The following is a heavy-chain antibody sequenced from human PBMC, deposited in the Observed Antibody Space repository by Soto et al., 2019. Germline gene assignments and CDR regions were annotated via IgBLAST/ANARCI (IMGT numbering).Heavy chain of an antibody. CDR3: AKAELLWFGELSNFDY. Sequence: GGSLRLSCAASGFTFSSYAMSWVRQAPGKGLEWVSAFSGSGGSTYYADSVKGRFTISRDNSKNTLYLQMNSLRAEDTAVYYCAKAELLWFGELSNFDYWGQGTLVTVSS. J-gene: IGHJ4*02. CDR2: FSGSGGST. V-gene: IGHV3-23*01. CDR1: GFTFSSYA. D-gene: IGHD3-10*01.